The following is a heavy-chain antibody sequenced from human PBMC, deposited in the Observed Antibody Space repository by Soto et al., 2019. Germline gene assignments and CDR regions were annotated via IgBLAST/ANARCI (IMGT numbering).Heavy chain of an antibody. CDR3: ARSPMTTVVTRSPSDY. J-gene: IGHJ4*02. Sequence: QVQLVESGGGVVQPGRSLRLSCAASGFTFSSYAMHWVRQAPGKGLEWVAVISYDGSNKYYADSVKGRFTISRDNSKNTLYLQMNSLRAEDTAVYYCARSPMTTVVTRSPSDYWGQGTLVTVSS. V-gene: IGHV3-30-3*01. D-gene: IGHD4-17*01. CDR1: GFTFSSYA. CDR2: ISYDGSNK.